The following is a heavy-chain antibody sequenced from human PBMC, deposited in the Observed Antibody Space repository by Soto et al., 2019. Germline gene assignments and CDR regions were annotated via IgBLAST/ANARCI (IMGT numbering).Heavy chain of an antibody. D-gene: IGHD2-21*02. J-gene: IGHJ4*02. CDR1: GHTFSGYY. CDR2: VNPNSGGT. Sequence: ASVQVSCKASGHTFSGYYVHWVRQAPGQGLEWMGWVNPNSGGTHYAQKFQGRVSMTRDTSLSAVYMELRSLRPDDMAVYFCASDFGGLVVTGTTGVCARGWGQETLFTLPS. V-gene: IGHV1-2*02. CDR3: ASDFGGLVVTGTTGVCARG.